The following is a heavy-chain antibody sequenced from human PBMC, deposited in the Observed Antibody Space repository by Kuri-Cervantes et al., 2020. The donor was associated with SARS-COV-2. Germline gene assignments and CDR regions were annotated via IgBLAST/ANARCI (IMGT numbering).Heavy chain of an antibody. V-gene: IGHV1-2*02. D-gene: IGHD5-24*01. CDR2: INPNSGGT. CDR1: GYTFTGYY. Sequence: ASVKVSCKASGYTFTGYYMHWVRQAPGQGLEWMGWINPNSGGTNYAQKFQGRVTMTRDTSISTAYMELSRLRPDDTAVYYCALMAGYYYYYYMDVWGKGTTVTVSS. J-gene: IGHJ6*03. CDR3: ALMAGYYYYYYMDV.